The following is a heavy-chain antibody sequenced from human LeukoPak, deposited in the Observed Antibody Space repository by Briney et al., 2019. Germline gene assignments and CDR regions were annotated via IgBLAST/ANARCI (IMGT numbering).Heavy chain of an antibody. V-gene: IGHV3-20*01. CDR3: ARAGAAVAGTSYWFDP. D-gene: IGHD6-19*01. Sequence: GGSLRLSCAASGFTFDDYGMSWVRQAPGKGLEWVSGINWNGGSTGYADSVKGRFTISRDNAKNSLYLQMNSLRAEDTALYHCARAGAAVAGTSYWFDPWGQGTLVTVSS. J-gene: IGHJ5*02. CDR1: GFTFDDYG. CDR2: INWNGGST.